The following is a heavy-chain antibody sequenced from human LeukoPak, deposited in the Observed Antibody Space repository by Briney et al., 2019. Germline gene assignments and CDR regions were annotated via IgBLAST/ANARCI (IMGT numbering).Heavy chain of an antibody. CDR3: ARDPQQLANYFDY. Sequence: ASVKVSCKASGYTFTSYDINWVRQATGQGLEWMGWMNPNSGNTGYAQKFQGRVTMTRNTSISTAYMELSSLRSEDTAVYYCARDPQQLANYFDYWGQGTLVTVSP. CDR1: GYTFTSYD. V-gene: IGHV1-8*01. CDR2: MNPNSGNT. D-gene: IGHD6-13*01. J-gene: IGHJ4*02.